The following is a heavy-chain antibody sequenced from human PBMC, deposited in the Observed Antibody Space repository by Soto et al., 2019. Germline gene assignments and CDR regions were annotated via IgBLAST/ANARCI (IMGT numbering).Heavy chain of an antibody. J-gene: IGHJ6*02. CDR1: GFTFSSYW. D-gene: IGHD3-3*01. Sequence: PGGSLRLSCAASGFTFSSYWMSWVRQAPGKGLEWVANIKQDGSEKYYVDSVKGRFTISRDNAKNSLYLQMNSLRAEDTAVYYCARLLLTYYDFWSGYGYYYYGMDVWGQGTTVTVSS. CDR3: ARLLLTYYDFWSGYGYYYYGMDV. V-gene: IGHV3-7*03. CDR2: IKQDGSEK.